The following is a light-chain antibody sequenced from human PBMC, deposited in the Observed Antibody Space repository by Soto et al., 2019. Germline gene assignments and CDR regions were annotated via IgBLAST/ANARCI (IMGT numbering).Light chain of an antibody. Sequence: EIVMTQSPATLSVSPGERATLSCRASQSVGSNLAWYQQKPGQAPRLLIYRTSTRATGIPARFSGSGSGTEFTLTISSLQSEDLAVYYCQQYENWPPYTFGQGTKLQIK. J-gene: IGKJ2*01. CDR1: QSVGSN. V-gene: IGKV3-15*01. CDR3: QQYENWPPYT. CDR2: RTS.